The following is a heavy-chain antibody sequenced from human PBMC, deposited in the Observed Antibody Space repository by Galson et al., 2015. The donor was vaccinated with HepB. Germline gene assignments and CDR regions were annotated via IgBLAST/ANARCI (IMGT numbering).Heavy chain of an antibody. CDR2: IKPDGSEQ. D-gene: IGHD1-1*01. CDR3: ARSWDPLAVDF. V-gene: IGHV3-7*01. J-gene: IGHJ4*02. CDR1: GFTFSDFW. Sequence: SLRLSCAASGFTFSDFWMTWVRQAPGKGLEWVANIKPDGSEQFYVDSLKGRFTISRDNAKNSLYLQMNSLSAEDTAVYYCARSWDPLAVDFWGQGTLVTVSS.